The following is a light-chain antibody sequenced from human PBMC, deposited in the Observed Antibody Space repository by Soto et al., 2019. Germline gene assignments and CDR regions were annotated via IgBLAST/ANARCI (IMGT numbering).Light chain of an antibody. CDR2: EVS. CDR1: SSDVGGYNY. V-gene: IGLV2-8*01. CDR3: HSYAGSNTVV. Sequence: QSALTQPPSASGSPGQSVTISCSGSSSDVGGYNYVSWYQQHPGKAPKLIIYEVSKRPSGVPDRFSASKSGNTASLTVSGLQAEDEADYHCHSYAGSNTVVFGGGTKLTVL. J-gene: IGLJ2*01.